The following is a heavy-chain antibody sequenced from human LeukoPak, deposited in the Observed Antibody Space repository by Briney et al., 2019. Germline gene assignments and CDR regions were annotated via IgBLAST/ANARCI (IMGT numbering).Heavy chain of an antibody. V-gene: IGHV3-74*01. Sequence: PGGSLRLSCAASGFTFSSYWMHWVRQAPGKGLMWVLRINSDGSSTSYADSVKGRFTISRDNAKNTLYLQMNSLRADDTAVYYCARDIFTGPFDPWGQGTLVTVSS. D-gene: IGHD1-14*01. J-gene: IGHJ5*02. CDR3: ARDIFTGPFDP. CDR1: GFTFSSYW. CDR2: INSDGSST.